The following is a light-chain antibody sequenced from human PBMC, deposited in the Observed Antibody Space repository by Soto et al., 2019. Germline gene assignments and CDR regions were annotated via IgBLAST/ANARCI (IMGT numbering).Light chain of an antibody. V-gene: IGLV1-40*01. Sequence: QSVLTQPPSVSGSPGQRVTISCTGSSSNIGAGYDVHWFQHLPGTAPKLLIYGNNNRPSGVPDLFSGSNSGTSASMAITGLQAEDEADYACQSYDRSLTGSVVFGGGTQLTVL. CDR1: SSNIGAGYD. CDR2: GNN. J-gene: IGLJ2*01. CDR3: QSYDRSLTGSVV.